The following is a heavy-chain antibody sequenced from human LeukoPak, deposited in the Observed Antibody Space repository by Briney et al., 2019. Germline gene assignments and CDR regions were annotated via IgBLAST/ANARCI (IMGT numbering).Heavy chain of an antibody. CDR1: GFTFSSYA. D-gene: IGHD4-17*01. CDR3: ARGEYGDYSFDY. V-gene: IGHV3-64*01. J-gene: IGHJ4*02. Sequence: GGSLRLSCAASGFTFSSYAMHWVRQAPGKGLEYVSAISSNGGSTYYANSVKGRFTISRGNSKNTLYLQMGSLRAEDMAVYYCARGEYGDYSFDYWGQGTLVTVSS. CDR2: ISSNGGST.